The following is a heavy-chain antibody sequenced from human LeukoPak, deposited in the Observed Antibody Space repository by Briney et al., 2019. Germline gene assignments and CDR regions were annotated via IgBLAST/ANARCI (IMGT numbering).Heavy chain of an antibody. CDR2: IYSGGST. CDR1: GFTVSSNY. Sequence: GGSLRLSCAASGFTVSSNYMSWVRQAPGKGLEWVSVIYSGGSTYYADSVKGRFTISRDNSKNTLYLQMNSLRAEDTVVYYCARDRAAHTIFGVPRVDWGQGTLVTVSS. CDR3: ARDRAAHTIFGVPRVD. D-gene: IGHD3-3*01. J-gene: IGHJ4*02. V-gene: IGHV3-66*02.